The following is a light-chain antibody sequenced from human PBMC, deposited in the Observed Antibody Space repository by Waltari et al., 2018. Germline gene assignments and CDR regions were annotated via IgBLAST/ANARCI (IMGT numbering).Light chain of an antibody. CDR2: AAS. CDR1: QRVNTN. V-gene: IGKV3-15*01. Sequence: VVTQSPATLSVSPGKTVTLSCRASQRVNTNLAWYQQKPGQAPRLHIFAASTRAPGIPSSVGVSGSGTEFTLTITSLQLEDVGVYFCQQYHKWPPGGFGGGTKVEIE. CDR3: QQYHKWPPGG. J-gene: IGKJ4*01.